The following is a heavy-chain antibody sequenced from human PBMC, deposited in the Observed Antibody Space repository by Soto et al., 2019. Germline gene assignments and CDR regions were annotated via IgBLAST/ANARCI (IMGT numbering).Heavy chain of an antibody. Sequence: ASVKVSCKASGYTFTGYYMHWVRQAPGQGLEWMGWINPNSGDTNYAQKFQGWVTMTRDTSISTAYMELSRLRSEDTAVYYCARVLVLGDYSSDSWGQGLPVTV. CDR2: INPNSGDT. CDR1: GYTFTGYY. J-gene: IGHJ4*02. CDR3: ARVLVLGDYSSDS. D-gene: IGHD4-17*01. V-gene: IGHV1-2*04.